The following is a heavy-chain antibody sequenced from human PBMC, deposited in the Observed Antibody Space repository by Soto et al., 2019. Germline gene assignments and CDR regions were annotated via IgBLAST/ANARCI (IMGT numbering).Heavy chain of an antibody. CDR3: ARDSPAYREHTNSPNDDY. V-gene: IGHV4-34*01. D-gene: IGHD1-1*01. Sequence: QVQLQQWGAGLLKPSETLSLTCAVYGGSFSGYYWTWIRQLPGKGLEWIGEINRSGSTNYNPSLKSRVTISVDTSKNQVSLRLSSVTAADTGVYYGARDSPAYREHTNSPNDDYWGQGTLVSVSS. J-gene: IGHJ4*02. CDR1: GGSFSGYY. CDR2: INRSGST.